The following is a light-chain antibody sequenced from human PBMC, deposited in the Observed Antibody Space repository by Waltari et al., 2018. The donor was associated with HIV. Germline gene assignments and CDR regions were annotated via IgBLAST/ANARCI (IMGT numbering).Light chain of an antibody. V-gene: IGLV2-8*01. CDR1: SSAVGGYSY. Sequence: QSALAQPPSASVSPGQSVTISCTGTSSAVGGYSYVSWYQQHPGKAPKLMIYEVSKRPSGVPDRFSGSKSGNAASLTVSGLQAEDEADYYCSSYAGSNNVIFGGGTKLTVL. CDR2: EVS. CDR3: SSYAGSNNVI. J-gene: IGLJ2*01.